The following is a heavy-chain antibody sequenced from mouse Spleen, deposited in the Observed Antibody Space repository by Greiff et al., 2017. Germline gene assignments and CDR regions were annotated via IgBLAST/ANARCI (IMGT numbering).Heavy chain of an antibody. Sequence: QVQLQQPGAELVRPGTSVKLSCKASGYTFTSYWMHWVKQRPGQGLEWIGVIDPSDSYTNYNQKFKGKATLTVDTSSSTAYMQLSSLTSEDSAVYYCARSFDYDGYYAMDYWGQGTSVTVSS. CDR2: IDPSDSYT. CDR3: ARSFDYDGYYAMDY. D-gene: IGHD2-4*01. CDR1: GYTFTSYW. V-gene: IGHV1-59*01. J-gene: IGHJ4*01.